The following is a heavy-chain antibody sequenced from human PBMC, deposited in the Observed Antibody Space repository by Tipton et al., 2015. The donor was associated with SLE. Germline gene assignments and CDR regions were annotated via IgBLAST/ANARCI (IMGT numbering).Heavy chain of an antibody. V-gene: IGHV4-34*01. CDR3: AREGLRFLHMDV. J-gene: IGHJ6*04. Sequence: TLSLTCAVYGGSFSGYYWSWIRQPPGKGLEWIGEINHSGSTNYNPSLKSRVTISLDTPNNQFSLRLNSVTAADTAVYYCAREGLRFLHMDVWGRGTTVIVSS. D-gene: IGHD3-3*01. CDR1: GGSFSGYY. CDR2: INHSGST.